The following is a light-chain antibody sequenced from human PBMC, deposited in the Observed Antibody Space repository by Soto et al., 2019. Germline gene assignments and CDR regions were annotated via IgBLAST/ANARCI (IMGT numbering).Light chain of an antibody. CDR3: CSYGGYSTFVV. Sequence: QSALTQPASVSGSPGQSITLSCTGSSSDVGRYNLVSWYQHHPGKAPKLIIYEAIKRPSGISDRFSGSKSGNTASLTISGLQAEDEADYCCCSYGGYSTFVVFGGGTKLTVL. CDR1: SSDVGRYNL. J-gene: IGLJ2*01. CDR2: EAI. V-gene: IGLV2-23*02.